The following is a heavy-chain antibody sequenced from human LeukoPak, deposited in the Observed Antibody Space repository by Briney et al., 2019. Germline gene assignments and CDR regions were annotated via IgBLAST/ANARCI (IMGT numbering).Heavy chain of an antibody. CDR1: GFTFSSYG. J-gene: IGHJ4*02. D-gene: IGHD6-13*01. Sequence: GGSLRLSCAACGFTFSSYGMHWVRQAPGKGLEWVAFIRYDGSNKYYADSVKGRFTISRDNSKNTLYLQMNSLRAEDTAVYYCAKAIIAAAGTGYWGQGILVTVSS. CDR3: AKAIIAAAGTGY. CDR2: IRYDGSNK. V-gene: IGHV3-30*02.